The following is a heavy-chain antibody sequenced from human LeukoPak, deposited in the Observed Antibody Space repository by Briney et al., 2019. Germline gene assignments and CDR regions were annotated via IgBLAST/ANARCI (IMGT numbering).Heavy chain of an antibody. CDR3: AGLYYDIPV. CDR1: GGTFSSYA. J-gene: IGHJ4*02. CDR2: IVPIFGTA. V-gene: IGHV1-69*05. Sequence: ASVKVSCKASGGTFSSYAISWVRQAPGQGLEWMGRIVPIFGTANYAQKFQGRVTMTRDTSISTAYMELSRLRSDDTAVYYCAGLYYDIPVWGQGTLVTVSS. D-gene: IGHD3-9*01.